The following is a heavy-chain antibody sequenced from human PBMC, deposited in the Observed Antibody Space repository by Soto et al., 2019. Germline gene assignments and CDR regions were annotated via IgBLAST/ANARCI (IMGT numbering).Heavy chain of an antibody. V-gene: IGHV1-69*06. J-gene: IGHJ6*02. Sequence: SLQVSCKASGSTFSSYAISWVRQAPGQGLEWMGGIIPIFGTANYAQKFQGRVTITADKSTSTAYMELSSLRSEDTAVYYCASSNYALHCYCGMDCWGQGTTVTVSS. D-gene: IGHD4-4*01. CDR3: ASSNYALHCYCGMDC. CDR2: IIPIFGTA. CDR1: GSTFSSYA.